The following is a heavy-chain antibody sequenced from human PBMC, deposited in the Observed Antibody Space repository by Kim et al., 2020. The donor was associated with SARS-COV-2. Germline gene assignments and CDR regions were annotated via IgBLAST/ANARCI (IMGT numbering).Heavy chain of an antibody. CDR2: INAGNGNT. CDR3: ARARGDSSGWYLDWFDP. Sequence: ASVKVSCKASGYTFTSYAMHWVRQAPGQRLEWMGWINAGNGNTKYSQKFQGRVTITRDTSASTAYMELSSLRSEDTAVYYCARARGDSSGWYLDWFDPWGQGTLVTVSS. D-gene: IGHD6-19*01. CDR1: GYTFTSYA. J-gene: IGHJ5*02. V-gene: IGHV1-3*01.